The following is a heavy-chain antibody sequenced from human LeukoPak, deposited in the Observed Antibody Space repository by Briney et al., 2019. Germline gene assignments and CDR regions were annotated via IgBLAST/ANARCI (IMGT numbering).Heavy chain of an antibody. V-gene: IGHV3-66*01. D-gene: IGHD3-22*01. Sequence: GGSLRLSCAASGFTVSSNYMSWVRQAPGKGLEWVSVIYSGGSTYYADSVKGRFTISRDNSKNTLYLQMNSLRAEDTAVYYCARAGRDSSGYYDYWGQGTLVTVSS. CDR3: ARAGRDSSGYYDY. CDR2: IYSGGST. J-gene: IGHJ4*02. CDR1: GFTVSSNY.